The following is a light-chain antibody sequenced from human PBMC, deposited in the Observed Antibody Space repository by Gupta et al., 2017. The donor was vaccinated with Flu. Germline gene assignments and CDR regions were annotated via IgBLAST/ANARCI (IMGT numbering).Light chain of an antibody. CDR3: QKYNSAPPA. CDR2: AAS. J-gene: IGKJ4*01. CDR1: QDISSY. V-gene: IGKV1-27*01. Sequence: GDRVTITCRASQDISSYLAWYQQKSGKAPTLLIYAASSLQSGVPSRFRGSGSGTAFTLTIISLQPDDVATYYCQKYNSAPPAFGGGTKVEI.